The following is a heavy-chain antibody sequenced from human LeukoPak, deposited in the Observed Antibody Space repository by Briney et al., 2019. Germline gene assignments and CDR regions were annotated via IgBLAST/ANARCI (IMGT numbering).Heavy chain of an antibody. CDR1: GFTFNRCW. V-gene: IGHV3-7*01. D-gene: IGHD2-21*02. Sequence: GGSLRLSCVVSGFTFNRCWMNWVRQAPGKGLEWVAHINPDGRDTYYVDFVKGRFTISRDNAQNSMYLQMNSLRVEDTAVYYCTSWGDTTAEYFQRWGQGTLVTVSS. J-gene: IGHJ1*01. CDR3: TSWGDTTAEYFQR. CDR2: INPDGRDT.